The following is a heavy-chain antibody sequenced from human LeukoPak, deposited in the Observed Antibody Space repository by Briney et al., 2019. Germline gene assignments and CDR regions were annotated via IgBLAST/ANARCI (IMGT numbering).Heavy chain of an antibody. CDR2: IKQDGSEK. D-gene: IGHD3-22*01. CDR3: ARDRSNYYDSRLDY. V-gene: IGHV3-7*01. Sequence: GGSLRLSCAASGFTFSSYAMHWVRQAPGHGLEWVANIKQDGSEKYYVDSVKGRFTISRDNAKNSLYLQMNSLRAEDTAVYYCARDRSNYYDSRLDYWGQGTLVTVSS. CDR1: GFTFSSYA. J-gene: IGHJ4*02.